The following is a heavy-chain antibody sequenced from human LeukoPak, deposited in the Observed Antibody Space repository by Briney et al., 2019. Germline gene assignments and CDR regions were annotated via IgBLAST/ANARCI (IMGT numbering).Heavy chain of an antibody. J-gene: IGHJ2*01. D-gene: IGHD6-19*01. CDR1: GGSISSGSYY. CDR3: ARDQYSSGWHEPSWYFDL. V-gene: IGHV4-61*02. CDR2: IYTSGST. Sequence: SQTLSLTCTVSGGSISSGSYYWSWIRQPAGRGLEWIGRIYTSGSTNYNPSLKSRVTISVDTSKNQFSLKLSSVTAADTAVYYCARDQYSSGWHEPSWYFDLWGRGTLVTVSS.